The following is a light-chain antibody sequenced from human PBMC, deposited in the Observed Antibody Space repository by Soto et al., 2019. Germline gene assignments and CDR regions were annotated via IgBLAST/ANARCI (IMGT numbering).Light chain of an antibody. CDR1: QSITKF. J-gene: IGKJ1*01. V-gene: IGKV3-11*01. Sequence: EIVLTQSPATLSLSPGDGATLSCRASQSITKFLAWYQQRPGQPPRLLIYEASARASGVPARFSGSGSGTDFTLTISSLEPEDFASYYCQQRLTGPWTFGQGTRVEI. CDR2: EAS. CDR3: QQRLTGPWT.